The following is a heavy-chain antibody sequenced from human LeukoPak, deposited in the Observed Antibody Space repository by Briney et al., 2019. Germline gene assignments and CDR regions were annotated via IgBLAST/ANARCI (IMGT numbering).Heavy chain of an antibody. Sequence: GGSLRLSCAASGFTVSSNYMSWVRQAPGKGLEWVSVIYSGGSTYYADSVKGRFTISRDNSKNTLYLQMNSLRAEDTAVYYCAKDFGRFLEWPPFDYWGQGTLVTVSS. CDR3: AKDFGRFLEWPPFDY. CDR2: IYSGGST. D-gene: IGHD3-3*01. V-gene: IGHV3-66*01. J-gene: IGHJ4*02. CDR1: GFTVSSNY.